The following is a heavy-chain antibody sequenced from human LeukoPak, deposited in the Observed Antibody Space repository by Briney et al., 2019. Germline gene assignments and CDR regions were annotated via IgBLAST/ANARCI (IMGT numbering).Heavy chain of an antibody. CDR2: IKEDGSAK. J-gene: IGHJ4*02. Sequence: GGSLRLSCAASGFTFSNYWMTWVRQAPEKGLEWVANIKEDGSAKYYADSVKGRFTISRDNAKNSLYLQMNSLRAEDTAVYYCARTSSGGSFYLDYWGQGTLVTVSS. CDR3: ARTSSGGSFYLDY. CDR1: GFTFSNYW. V-gene: IGHV3-7*01. D-gene: IGHD2-15*01.